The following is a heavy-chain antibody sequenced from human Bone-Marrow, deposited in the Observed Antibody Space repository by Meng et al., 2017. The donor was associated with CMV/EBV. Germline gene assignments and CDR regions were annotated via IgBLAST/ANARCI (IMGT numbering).Heavy chain of an antibody. CDR1: GFTFSSYW. J-gene: IGHJ4*02. V-gene: IGHV3-7*01. CDR2: IKQDGSEK. CDR3: ARGGIAAAGPSSY. D-gene: IGHD6-13*01. Sequence: GGSPRLSCPASGFTFSSYWMSWVRQAPGKGLEWVANIKQDGSEKYYVDSVKGRFTISRDNAKNSLYLQMNSLRAEDTAVYYCARGGIAAAGPSSYWGQGTLVTVSS.